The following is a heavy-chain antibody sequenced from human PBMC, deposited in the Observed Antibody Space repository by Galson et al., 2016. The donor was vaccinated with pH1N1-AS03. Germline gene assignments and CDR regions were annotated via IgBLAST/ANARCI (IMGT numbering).Heavy chain of an antibody. CDR2: ILPIFGST. J-gene: IGHJ6*03. Sequence: SVKVSCKASGGPFSSYGINWVRQAPGQGLEWMGRILPIFGSTNYAQRFQGRVTVTADNSTGTAYLDLSSLRSEDTAVYYCARDRDATMITLDYYYYMDVWGKGTTVTVSS. V-gene: IGHV1-69*06. CDR3: ARDRDATMITLDYYYYMDV. D-gene: IGHD3-16*01. CDR1: GGPFSSYG.